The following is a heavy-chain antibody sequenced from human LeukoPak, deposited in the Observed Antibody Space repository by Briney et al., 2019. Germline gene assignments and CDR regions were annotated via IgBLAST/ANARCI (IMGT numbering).Heavy chain of an antibody. V-gene: IGHV3-21*03. Sequence: GGSLRLSCAASGFTFSSYSMNWVRQAPGKGLEWVSSISSSSSYIYYADSVKGRFTISRDNAKNSLYLQMNSLKTEDTAVYYCTTVVRTYHIVGAIGGGLTWSDYWGQGTLVTVSS. CDR1: GFTFSSYS. J-gene: IGHJ4*02. CDR3: TTVVRTYHIVGAIGGGLTWSDY. CDR2: ISSSSSYI. D-gene: IGHD1-26*01.